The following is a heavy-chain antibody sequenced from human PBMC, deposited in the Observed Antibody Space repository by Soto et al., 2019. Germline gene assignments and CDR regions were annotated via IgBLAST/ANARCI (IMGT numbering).Heavy chain of an antibody. Sequence: GGSLRLSCAASGFTFSNAWMNWVRQAPGNGLEWVGRIKSKTDGGTTDYAAPVKGRFTISRDDSKNTLYLQMNSLKTEDTAVYYCTTYQWLSYYYGMDYWGQGTLVTVSS. CDR1: GFTFSNAW. D-gene: IGHD6-19*01. CDR2: IKSKTDGGTT. CDR3: TTYQWLSYYYGMDY. V-gene: IGHV3-15*07. J-gene: IGHJ4*02.